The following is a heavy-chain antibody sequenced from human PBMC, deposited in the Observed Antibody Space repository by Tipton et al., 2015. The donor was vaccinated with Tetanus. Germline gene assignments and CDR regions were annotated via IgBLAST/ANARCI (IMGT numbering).Heavy chain of an antibody. CDR1: GGTVRGGDYQ. CDR2: ISYSGRT. CDR3: ARANYEFPKKGPFDS. V-gene: IGHV4-61*08. Sequence: LRLSCTISGGTVRGGDYQWNWIRQTPGKGLEWLAHISYSGRTNSNYSLKSRITVSQDTSKNQFSLKLTSVTAADTAVYYCARANYEFPKKGPFDSWGRGTLVIVSS. J-gene: IGHJ4*02. D-gene: IGHD3-3*01.